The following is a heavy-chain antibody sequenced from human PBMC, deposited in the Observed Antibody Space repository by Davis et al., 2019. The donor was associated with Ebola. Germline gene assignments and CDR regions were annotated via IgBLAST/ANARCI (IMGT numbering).Heavy chain of an antibody. Sequence: PGGSLRLSCKGSGYSFTSYWIGWVRQMPGKGLEWMGIIYPGDSDTRYSPSFQGQVTISADKSISTAYLQWSSLRASDTAMYYCARGGPGDSFYYYGMDVWGQGTTVTVSS. V-gene: IGHV5-51*01. CDR1: GYSFTSYW. D-gene: IGHD7-27*01. CDR3: ARGGPGDSFYYYGMDV. CDR2: IYPGDSDT. J-gene: IGHJ6*02.